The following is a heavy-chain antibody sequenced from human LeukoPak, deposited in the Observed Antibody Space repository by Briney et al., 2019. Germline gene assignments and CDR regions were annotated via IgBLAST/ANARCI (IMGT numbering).Heavy chain of an antibody. Sequence: PSETLSLTCTVSGGSISSYYWSWIRQPPGKGLEWIGYIYYSGSTNYNPSLKSRVTISVDTSKNQFSLKLSSVTAADTAVYYCARDSRPRAPLSLWFGDREGVESNWFDPWGQGTLVTVSS. J-gene: IGHJ5*02. CDR3: ARDSRPRAPLSLWFGDREGVESNWFDP. D-gene: IGHD3-10*01. CDR2: IYYSGST. V-gene: IGHV4-59*01. CDR1: GGSISSYY.